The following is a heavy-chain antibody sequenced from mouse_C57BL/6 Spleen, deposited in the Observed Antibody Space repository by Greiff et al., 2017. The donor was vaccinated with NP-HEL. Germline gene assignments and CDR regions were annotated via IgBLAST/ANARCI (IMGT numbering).Heavy chain of an antibody. CDR3: ARSSHWYFDV. Sequence: EVQGVESGGDLVKPGGSLKLSCAASGFTFSSYGMSWVRQTPDKRLEWVATISSGGSYTYYPDSVKGRFTISRDNAKNTLYLQMSSLKSEDTAMYYCARSSHWYFDVWGTGTTVTVSS. CDR1: GFTFSSYG. J-gene: IGHJ1*03. D-gene: IGHD1-1*01. CDR2: ISSGGSYT. V-gene: IGHV5-6*01.